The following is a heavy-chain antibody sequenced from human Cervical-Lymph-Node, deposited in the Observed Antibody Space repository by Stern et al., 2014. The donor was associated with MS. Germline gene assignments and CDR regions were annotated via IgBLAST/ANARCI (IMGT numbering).Heavy chain of an antibody. CDR1: GYSFSSYW. CDR3: GREVAMTAGLLGF. V-gene: IGHV5-51*01. D-gene: IGHD3-22*01. Sequence: EVQLVESGAEVKKPGESLKIACKGSGYSFSSYWIAWVRQMPGKGLELMGMVFPSDSDTRYSTSFEGQVTISVDKSTSTAYLHWSSLKASDTARYYCGREVAMTAGLLGFWGQGTQVIVS. J-gene: IGHJ4*02. CDR2: VFPSDSDT.